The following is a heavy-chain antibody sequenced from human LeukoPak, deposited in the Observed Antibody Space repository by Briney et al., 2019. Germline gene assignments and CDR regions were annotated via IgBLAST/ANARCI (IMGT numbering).Heavy chain of an antibody. Sequence: PSETLSLTCAVYGGSFSGYYWSWIRQPPGKGPEWIGEINHSGSTNYNPSLKSRVIISVDTSKNQVSLKLSSVTAADTTVYYCAREAAVAKRGDYFDYWGQGSLV. J-gene: IGHJ4*02. V-gene: IGHV4-34*01. CDR2: INHSGST. CDR3: AREAAVAKRGDYFDY. D-gene: IGHD4-23*01. CDR1: GGSFSGYY.